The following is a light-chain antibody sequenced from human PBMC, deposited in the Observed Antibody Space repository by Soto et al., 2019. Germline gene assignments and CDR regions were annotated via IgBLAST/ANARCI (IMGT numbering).Light chain of an antibody. CDR2: AAS. CDR1: QSVNSD. CDR3: QQYSNWPPIT. V-gene: IGKV3-15*01. Sequence: EIVMTRSPATLSVSPGERATLSCRASQSVNSDLAWYQQKPGQAPRLLIYAASTRATGIPPRFSGSGSGTEFTLTISSLQSEDFAIFYCQQYSNWPPITFGQGTRLEIK. J-gene: IGKJ5*01.